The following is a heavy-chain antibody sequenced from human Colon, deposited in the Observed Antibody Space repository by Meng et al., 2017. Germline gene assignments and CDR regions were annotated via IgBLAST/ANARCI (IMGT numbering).Heavy chain of an antibody. V-gene: IGHV3-15*02. J-gene: IGHJ4*02. Sequence: EVQLVESGGALVKPGGSIRLSCATSGFTFTNAAMTWFRQAPGKGLEWVGRIKRKADGETVEYAAPVKDRFIISRDNSEDTVYLQMNSLKAEDTAIYYCATDLVLASFYQYWGQGTLVTVSS. D-gene: IGHD2/OR15-2a*01. CDR1: GFTFTNAA. CDR2: IKRKADGETV. CDR3: ATDLVLASFYQY.